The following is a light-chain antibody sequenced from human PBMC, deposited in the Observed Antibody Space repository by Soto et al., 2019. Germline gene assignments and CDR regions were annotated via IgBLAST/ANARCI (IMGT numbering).Light chain of an antibody. Sequence: QSVLTQPPSASGTLGQRVTISCSGSSSNIGSNTVNWYQQLPGTAPKLLIYSNNQRPSGVPDRFSGSKSGTSASLAISGLQSEDEADYYCAAWDDSLNGLVFGXGTKVTVL. V-gene: IGLV1-44*01. CDR2: SNN. CDR3: AAWDDSLNGLV. J-gene: IGLJ2*01. CDR1: SSNIGSNT.